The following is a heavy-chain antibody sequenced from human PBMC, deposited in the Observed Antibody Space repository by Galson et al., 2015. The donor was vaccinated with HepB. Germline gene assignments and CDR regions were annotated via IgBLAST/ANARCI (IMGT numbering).Heavy chain of an antibody. CDR2: IIPIFGTA. J-gene: IGHJ4*02. D-gene: IGHD1-7*01. Sequence: SVKVSCKASGGTFSSYAISWVRQAPGQGLEWMGGIIPIFGTANYAQKFQGRVTITADESTSTAYMELSSLRSEDTAVYYCARAELELRYFDYWGQGTLVTVSS. CDR3: ARAELELRYFDY. CDR1: GGTFSSYA. V-gene: IGHV1-69*13.